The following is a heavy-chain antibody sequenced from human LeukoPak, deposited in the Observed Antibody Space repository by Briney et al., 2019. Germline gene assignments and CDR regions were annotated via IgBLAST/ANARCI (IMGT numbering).Heavy chain of an antibody. J-gene: IGHJ4*02. Sequence: GGSLRLSCAASGFTFSSYWMSWVRQAPGKGLEWVASIKEYGSEKYYLDSVKGRFTISRDIAKNSLYLQMNSLRAEDTAVYYCARVLYDFWSGHEGVDYFDYWGQGTLVTVSS. D-gene: IGHD3-3*01. V-gene: IGHV3-7*01. CDR3: ARVLYDFWSGHEGVDYFDY. CDR2: IKEYGSEK. CDR1: GFTFSSYW.